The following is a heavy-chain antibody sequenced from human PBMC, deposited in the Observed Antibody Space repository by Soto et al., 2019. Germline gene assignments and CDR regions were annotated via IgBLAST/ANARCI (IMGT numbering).Heavy chain of an antibody. D-gene: IGHD6-13*01. CDR3: ARGAGSSWYKGYYGMDV. V-gene: IGHV4-4*02. Sequence: ETLSLSCSVSGGSISSSNWWSWVRQPPGKGLEWIGEIYHSGSTNYNPSLKSRVTISVDKSKNQFSLKLRSVTAADTAVYYCARGAGSSWYKGYYGMDVWGQGTKVTVYS. J-gene: IGHJ6*02. CDR2: IYHSGST. CDR1: GGSISSSNW.